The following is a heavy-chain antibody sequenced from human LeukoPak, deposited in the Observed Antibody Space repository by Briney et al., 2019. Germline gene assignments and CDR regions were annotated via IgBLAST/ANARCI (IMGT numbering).Heavy chain of an antibody. CDR3: ARGWFGELLTATAVAPHYYSYYMDV. CDR2: ISAYNGNT. Sequence: ASVKVSCKASGYTFTSYGISWVRQAPGQGLEWMGWISAYNGNTNYAQKLQGRATMTTDTSTSTAYMELRSLRSDDTAVYYCARGWFGELLTATAVAPHYYSYYMDVWGKGTTVTVSS. D-gene: IGHD3-10*01. V-gene: IGHV1-18*01. CDR1: GYTFTSYG. J-gene: IGHJ6*03.